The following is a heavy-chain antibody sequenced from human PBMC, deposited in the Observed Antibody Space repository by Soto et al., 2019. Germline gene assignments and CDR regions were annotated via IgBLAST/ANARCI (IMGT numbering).Heavy chain of an antibody. J-gene: IGHJ4*02. Sequence: ETLSLTCAVSGASISSYYWSWIRQPPGKGLEWIGYIYYSGSTNYNPSLKSRVTISVDTSKNQFSLKLSSVTAADTAVYYCERMDPKSSGWYIFDYWGQGTLVTVSS. V-gene: IGHV4-59*01. CDR1: GASISSYY. D-gene: IGHD6-19*01. CDR3: ERMDPKSSGWYIFDY. CDR2: IYYSGST.